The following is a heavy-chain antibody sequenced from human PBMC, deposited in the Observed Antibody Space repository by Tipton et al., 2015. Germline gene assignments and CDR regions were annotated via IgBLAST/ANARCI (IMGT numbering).Heavy chain of an antibody. D-gene: IGHD4-23*01. V-gene: IGHV5-51*01. CDR2: IYPRDSDT. J-gene: IGHJ6*02. CDR1: GYTFTTHW. Sequence: VQLVQSGAEVKKPGESLKISCKGSGYTFTTHWIGWVRQMPGKGLEWMGIIYPRDSDTRYSPSFQGQVTISADKSISTAYLQWSSLKASDTAMYYCARAGGNSGNYYYYGMDVWGHGTTVTVSS. CDR3: ARAGGNSGNYYYYGMDV.